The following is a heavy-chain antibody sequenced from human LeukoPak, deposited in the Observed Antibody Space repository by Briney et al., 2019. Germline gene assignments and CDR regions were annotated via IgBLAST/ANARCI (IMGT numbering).Heavy chain of an antibody. CDR3: GRVRGVHHFDY. Sequence: GGSLTLSCAASGFTFSSYGISWGRQAPGKGLEWVSAISSGGGSTYYADSVKSRFTISRDNAKNTLYLQMNSLRAEDTAVYCCGRVRGVHHFDYWGQGTLVTVSS. J-gene: IGHJ4*02. V-gene: IGHV3-23*01. D-gene: IGHD3-10*01. CDR2: ISSGGGST. CDR1: GFTFSSYG.